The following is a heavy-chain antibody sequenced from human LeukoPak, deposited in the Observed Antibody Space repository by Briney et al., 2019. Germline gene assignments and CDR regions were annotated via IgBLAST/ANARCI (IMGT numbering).Heavy chain of an antibody. J-gene: IGHJ5*02. CDR1: GYTFTSYG. D-gene: IGHD3-9*01. Sequence: ASVKVSCKASGYTFTSYGISWVRQAPGQGLEWMGWISAYNGNKNYAQKLQGRINMTTDRSTSTAYMELRSLRSDDTAVYYCARGPEGFDWLPRVDPWGQGTLVTVSS. CDR3: ARGPEGFDWLPRVDP. CDR2: ISAYNGNK. V-gene: IGHV1-18*04.